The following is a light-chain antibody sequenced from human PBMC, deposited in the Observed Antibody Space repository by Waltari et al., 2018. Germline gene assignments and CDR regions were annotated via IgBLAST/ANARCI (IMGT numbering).Light chain of an antibody. J-gene: IGKJ3*01. Sequence: VLTQSPATLSLSPGDRATLSCRANQSVNSYLAWYQQKVGQPPRLLIYDTSNRATGIPARLSGSGSGTDFSLTISSLEPEDFAIYYCQQRSNWPPVFTFGPGTKVDFK. CDR3: QQRSNWPPVFT. V-gene: IGKV3-11*01. CDR1: QSVNSY. CDR2: DTS.